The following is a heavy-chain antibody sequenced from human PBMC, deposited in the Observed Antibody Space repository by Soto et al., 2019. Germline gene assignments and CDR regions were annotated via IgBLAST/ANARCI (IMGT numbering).Heavy chain of an antibody. CDR1: GFTFSSYW. D-gene: IGHD1-26*01. Sequence: QPGGSLRLSCAASGFTFSSYWMHWVRQAPGKGLVWVSRINSDGSSTSYADSVKGRFTISRDNAKNTLYLQMNSLRVDDTAVYYCARDFIVGAPDYFDYWGQGTLVTVSS. CDR2: INSDGSST. V-gene: IGHV3-74*01. J-gene: IGHJ4*02. CDR3: ARDFIVGAPDYFDY.